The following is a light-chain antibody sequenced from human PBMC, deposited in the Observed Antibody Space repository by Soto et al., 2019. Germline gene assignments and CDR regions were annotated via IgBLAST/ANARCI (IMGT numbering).Light chain of an antibody. CDR1: QSISNF. V-gene: IGKV1-39*01. Sequence: DIQMTQSPSSLSASVGDRVTITCRASQSISNFVNWYQQKPGKAPVLLIYAASSLHSGVPSRFSGSGSGTNFTLTISSLQPEDFATYSCQQSYTTPYTFGQGTKLEIK. CDR2: AAS. CDR3: QQSYTTPYT. J-gene: IGKJ2*01.